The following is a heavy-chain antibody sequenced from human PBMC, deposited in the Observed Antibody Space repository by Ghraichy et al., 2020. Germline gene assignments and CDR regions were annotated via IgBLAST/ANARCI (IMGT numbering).Heavy chain of an antibody. D-gene: IGHD3-10*01. CDR3: ARVTSLLGYYGSGTRDAFDI. CDR1: GFTVSSNY. CDR2: IYSGGTT. J-gene: IGHJ3*02. V-gene: IGHV3-53*01. Sequence: GGSLRLSCAASGFTVSSNYMTWVRQAPGKGLEWVSVIYSGGTTYYADSVKGRFTISRDKSNNTLYLEMNSLRAEDTAVYYCARVTSLLGYYGSGTRDAFDIWGQGTMATVSS.